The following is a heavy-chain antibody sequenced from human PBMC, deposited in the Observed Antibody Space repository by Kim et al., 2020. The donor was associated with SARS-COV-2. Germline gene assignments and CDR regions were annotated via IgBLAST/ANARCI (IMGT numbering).Heavy chain of an antibody. D-gene: IGHD5-18*01. CDR3: ARNWGYSYGPKCGGDGRNYFYYYYGMDV. V-gene: IGHV4-34*01. Sequence: SETLSLTCAVYGGSFSGYYWSWIRQPPGKGLEWIGEINHSGSTNYNPSLKSRVTISVDTSKNQFSRKLRSVTAADTAVYYGARNWGYSYGPKCGGDGRNYFYYYYGMDVWGQGTTVTVSS. CDR1: GGSFSGYY. CDR2: INHSGST. J-gene: IGHJ6*02.